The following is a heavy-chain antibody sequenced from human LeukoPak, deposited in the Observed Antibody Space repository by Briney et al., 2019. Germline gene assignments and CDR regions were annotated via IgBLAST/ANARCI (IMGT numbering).Heavy chain of an antibody. D-gene: IGHD3-22*01. CDR1: GFTFSDYY. CDR2: ISSSGSTI. Sequence: GGSLRLSCAASGFTFSDYYMSWIRQAPGKGLEWVSYISSSGSTIYYADSVKGRFTISGDNAKNSLYLQMNSLRAEDTAVYYCARDQNYYDRLEQHWGQGTLVTVSS. CDR3: ARDQNYYDRLEQH. V-gene: IGHV3-11*01. J-gene: IGHJ1*01.